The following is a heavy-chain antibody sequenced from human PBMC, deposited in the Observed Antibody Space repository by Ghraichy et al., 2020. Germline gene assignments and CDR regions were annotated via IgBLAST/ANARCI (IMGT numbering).Heavy chain of an antibody. CDR3: ARGRRVSMIVVVTYYYYGMDV. CDR1: GGSFSGYY. V-gene: IGHV4-34*01. Sequence: GSLRLSCAVYGGSFSGYYWSWIRQPPGKGLEWIGEINHSGSTNYNPSLKSRVTISVDTSKNQFSLKLSSVTAADTAVYYCARGRRVSMIVVVTYYYYGMDVWGQGTTVTVSS. CDR2: INHSGST. J-gene: IGHJ6*02. D-gene: IGHD3-22*01.